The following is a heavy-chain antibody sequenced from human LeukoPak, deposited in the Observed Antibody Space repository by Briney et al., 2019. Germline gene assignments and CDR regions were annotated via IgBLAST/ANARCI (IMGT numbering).Heavy chain of an antibody. CDR2: IYYSGST. CDR1: GGSISSSSYY. J-gene: IGHJ4*02. V-gene: IGHV4-39*07. CDR3: ARVGILTGYYFDY. D-gene: IGHD3-9*01. Sequence: SETLSLTCTVSGGSISSSSYYWGWIRQPPGKGLEWIGSIYYSGSTYYNPSLKSRVTISVDTSKNQFSLKLSSVTAADTAVYYCARVGILTGYYFDYWGQGTLVTVSS.